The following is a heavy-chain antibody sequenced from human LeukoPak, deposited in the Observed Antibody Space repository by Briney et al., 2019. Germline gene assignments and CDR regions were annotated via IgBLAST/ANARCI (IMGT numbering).Heavy chain of an antibody. Sequence: SETLSLTCTVSGGSIRSYYWSWIRQPAGKGLEWIGRIYTSGGTNHNPSLKSRVILSIDTSKNQFSLKLSSVTAADTAVYYCARASGGDCFDYWGQGILVTVSS. J-gene: IGHJ4*02. V-gene: IGHV4-4*07. CDR1: GGSIRSYY. D-gene: IGHD2-21*01. CDR2: IYTSGGT. CDR3: ARASGGDCFDY.